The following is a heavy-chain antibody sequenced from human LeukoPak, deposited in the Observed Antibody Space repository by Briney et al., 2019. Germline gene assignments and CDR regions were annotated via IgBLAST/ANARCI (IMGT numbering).Heavy chain of an antibody. CDR3: ATDYYGSGSYTKRAYAFDI. CDR1: GFTFSSFE. CDR2: ISGSGGST. Sequence: GGSLRLSCAASGFTFSSFEMNWVRQAPGKGLEWVSAISGSGGSTYYADSVKGRFTISRDNSRNTLYLQMNSLRAEDTAVYYCATDYYGSGSYTKRAYAFDIWGQGTLVTVSS. J-gene: IGHJ3*02. D-gene: IGHD3-10*01. V-gene: IGHV3-23*01.